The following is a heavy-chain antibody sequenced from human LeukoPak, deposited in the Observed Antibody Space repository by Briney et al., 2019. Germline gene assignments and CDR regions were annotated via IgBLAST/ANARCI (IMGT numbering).Heavy chain of an antibody. CDR3: ARAGFTVVRGSADY. CDR1: GYTFTSNY. CDR2: ISPSGGST. V-gene: IGHV1-46*01. J-gene: IGHJ4*02. D-gene: IGHD4-23*01. Sequence: GASVKVSCKAFGYTFTSNYMHWVRQAPGQGPEWMGVISPSGGSTTYAQKFQGRVTLTRDMSTSTAYMELRSLRSDDTALYYCARAGFTVVRGSADYWGQGTLVTVSS.